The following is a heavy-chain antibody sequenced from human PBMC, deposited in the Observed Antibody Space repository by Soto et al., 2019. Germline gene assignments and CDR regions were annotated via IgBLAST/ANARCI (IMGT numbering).Heavy chain of an antibody. CDR2: IYYTGST. J-gene: IGHJ1*01. V-gene: IGHV4-30-4*03. CDR1: VVPIYRGDYY. D-gene: IGHD4-17*01. Sequence: SETLSLTCTVSVVPIYRGDYYWSWVRHSPGKGLECLGYIYYTGSTYYYPSLESLLTISLDASKSQFSLRLTSMTAADTAVYSCGASSTYDLIGRDYKGFQ. CDR3: GASSTYDLIGRDYKGFQ.